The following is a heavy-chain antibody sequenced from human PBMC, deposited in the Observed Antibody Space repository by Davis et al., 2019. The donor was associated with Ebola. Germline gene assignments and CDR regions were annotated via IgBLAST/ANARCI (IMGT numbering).Heavy chain of an antibody. CDR1: GFTFSTYG. D-gene: IGHD3-10*02. V-gene: IGHV3-30*03. CDR2: MSSDGSYK. J-gene: IGHJ6*02. CDR3: AMLFHYYGMDV. Sequence: GGSLRLSCAASGFTFSTYGMHWVRQAPGKGLEWVAIMSSDGSYKSYTDSVKGRFTISRDNSKKTLNLQMNSLRAEDTAVYYCAMLFHYYGMDVWGQGTTVTVSS.